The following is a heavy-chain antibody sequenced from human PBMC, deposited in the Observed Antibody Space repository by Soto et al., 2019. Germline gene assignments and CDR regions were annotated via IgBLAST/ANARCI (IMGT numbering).Heavy chain of an antibody. CDR3: ARRTKRAARQNYYYYGMDG. D-gene: IGHD6-6*01. CDR1: GYSFTSYW. J-gene: IGHJ6*02. V-gene: IGHV5-51*01. Sequence: GESLKISCKGSGYSFTSYWIGWVRQMPGKGLEWMGIIYPGDSDTRYSPSFQGQVTISADKSISTAYLQWSSLKASDTAMYYCARRTKRAARQNYYYYGMDGWGQGTTVTVYS. CDR2: IYPGDSDT.